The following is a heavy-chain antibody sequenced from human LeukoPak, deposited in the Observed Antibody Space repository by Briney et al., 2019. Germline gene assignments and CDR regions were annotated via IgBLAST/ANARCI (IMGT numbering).Heavy chain of an antibody. D-gene: IGHD3-22*01. V-gene: IGHV3-23*01. CDR3: ATPAANYYDSSGYYTERDY. J-gene: IGHJ4*02. Sequence: PGGSLRLSCAASGFTFSSYAMSWVRQAPGKGLEWVSAISGSGGSTYYADSVKGRFIISRDNSKNTLYLQMNSLRAEDTAVYYCATPAANYYDSSGYYTERDYWGQGTLVTVSS. CDR1: GFTFSSYA. CDR2: ISGSGGST.